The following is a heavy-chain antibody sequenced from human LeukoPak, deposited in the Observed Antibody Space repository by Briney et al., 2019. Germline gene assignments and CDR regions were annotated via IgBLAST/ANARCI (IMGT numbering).Heavy chain of an antibody. V-gene: IGHV3-21*01. CDR3: ARDRSGSYPEAYGMDV. J-gene: IGHJ6*02. Sequence: PGGSLRLSCAASRFTFSNYGVNWVRQAPGKGLEWVSSISTSSSYMFYADSMKGRFTISRDNAKNSLYLQMNSLRAEDTAVYYCARDRSGSYPEAYGMDVWGQGTTVTVSS. CDR2: ISTSSSYM. CDR1: RFTFSNYG. D-gene: IGHD1-26*01.